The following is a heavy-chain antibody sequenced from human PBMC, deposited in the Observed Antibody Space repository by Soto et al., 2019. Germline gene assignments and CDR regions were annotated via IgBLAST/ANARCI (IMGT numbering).Heavy chain of an antibody. J-gene: IGHJ3*02. CDR2: ISWDDDK. CDR3: AHRPKNVGDRDAFDI. D-gene: IGHD2-21*02. Sequence: QITLKESGPTLVKPTQTLTLTCTFSGFSLSTSGVFVGCIRKPPGKPLELLALISWDDDKIYSPSLKSRLTITTATSKNQVGLTMTNMDPVATTTYYCAHRPKNVGDRDAFDIWGQGTMVTVS. V-gene: IGHV2-5*02. CDR1: GFSLSTSGVF.